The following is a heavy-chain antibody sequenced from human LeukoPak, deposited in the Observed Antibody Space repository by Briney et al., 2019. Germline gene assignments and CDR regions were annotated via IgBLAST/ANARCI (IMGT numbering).Heavy chain of an antibody. J-gene: IGHJ4*01. CDR2: IYYSGST. Sequence: SETLSLTCTVSGGSISSSSYYWGWIRQPPGKGLEWIGSIYYSGSTYYNPSLKSRVTISVDTSKNQFSLKLSSVTAADTAVYYCARLPATIPYFDYWGQEPWSPSPQ. CDR3: ARLPATIPYFDY. D-gene: IGHD5-24*01. CDR1: GGSISSSSYY. V-gene: IGHV4-39*01.